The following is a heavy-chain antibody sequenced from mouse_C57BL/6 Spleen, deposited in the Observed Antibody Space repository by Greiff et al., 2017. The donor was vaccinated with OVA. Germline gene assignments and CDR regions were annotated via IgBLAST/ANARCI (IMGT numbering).Heavy chain of an antibody. CDR1: GFTFSSYG. V-gene: IGHV5-6*01. D-gene: IGHD1-1*01. CDR3: ARRVVGY. J-gene: IGHJ2*01. CDR2: ISSGGSYT. Sequence: EVQLQQSGGDLVKPGGSLKLSCAASGFTFSSYGMSWVRQTPDKRLEWVATISSGGSYTYYPDSVKGRFTISRDNAKNTLYLQMSSLKSEDTAMYYCARRVVGYWGQGTTLTVSS.